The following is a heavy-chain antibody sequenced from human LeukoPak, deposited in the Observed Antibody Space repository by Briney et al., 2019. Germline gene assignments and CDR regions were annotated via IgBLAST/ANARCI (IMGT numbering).Heavy chain of an antibody. V-gene: IGHV4-4*09. CDR2: IYTSGST. J-gene: IGHJ3*02. Sequence: SENLSLNGTVTGSISGYFWSWIRETPGPPLHCLWSIYTSGSTNYNPSLKSRVTISVDTSKNQFSLDLSSVTAADTAVYYCARQKCTSTSCLTKNAFDIWGQGTMVTVSS. CDR1: GSISGYF. D-gene: IGHD2-2*01. CDR3: ARQKCTSTSCLTKNAFDI.